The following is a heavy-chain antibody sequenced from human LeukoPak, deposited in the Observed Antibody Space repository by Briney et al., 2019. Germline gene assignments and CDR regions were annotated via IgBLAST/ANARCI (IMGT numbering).Heavy chain of an antibody. J-gene: IGHJ4*02. D-gene: IGHD6-19*01. Sequence: GASVKVSCKAPGYSFNTYGLNWVRQAPGQGLEWMGWINAYNGNTNYAQKLQGRVTVTIDTSTSTAYMELRSLTSDDTAVYYCARDKRYSSGFDYWGQGTLVTVSS. CDR1: GYSFNTYG. CDR3: ARDKRYSSGFDY. CDR2: INAYNGNT. V-gene: IGHV1-18*01.